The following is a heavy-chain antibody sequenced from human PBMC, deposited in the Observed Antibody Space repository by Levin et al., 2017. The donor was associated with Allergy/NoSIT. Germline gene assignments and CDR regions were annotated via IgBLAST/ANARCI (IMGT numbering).Heavy chain of an antibody. CDR1: GFTFRSYC. J-gene: IGHJ4*02. CDR3: ASSSGGKDSGGYLDY. D-gene: IGHD2-15*01. V-gene: IGHV3-7*01. CDR2: IKEDGGEK. Sequence: PGESLKISCAASGFTFRSYCMTWVRQAPGKGLEWVANIKEDGGEKYYVDSVRGRFTIFRDDAENSLYLQMNRLRVEDTAVYYCASSSGGKDSGGYLDYWSQGILVAVSS.